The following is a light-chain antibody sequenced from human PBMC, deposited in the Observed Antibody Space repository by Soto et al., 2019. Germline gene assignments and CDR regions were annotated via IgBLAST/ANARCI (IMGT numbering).Light chain of an antibody. V-gene: IGLV2-14*01. CDR2: EVS. J-gene: IGLJ3*02. CDR1: SSDVGGYNY. CDR3: SSYTSSSV. Sequence: QSALTQPASVSGSPGQSITISCTGTSSDVGGYNYVSWYQQHPGKAPKLMIYEVSNRPSGVSNRFSGSKSGNTASLTISGLQAEDEDDYYCSSYTSSSVFGGGTKLTVL.